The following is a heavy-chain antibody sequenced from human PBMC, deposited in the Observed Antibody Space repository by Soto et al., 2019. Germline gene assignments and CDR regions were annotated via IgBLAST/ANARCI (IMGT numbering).Heavy chain of an antibody. CDR3: ARGRSGRYSFFDYYNGMDV. CDR2: IYTSGST. V-gene: IGHV4-4*07. CDR1: GGSISSYY. J-gene: IGHJ6*02. Sequence: SETLSLTCTVSGGSISSYYWSWIRQPAGKGLEWIGRIYTSGSTNYNPSLKSRVTMSVDTSKNQFSLKLSSVTAADTAVYYCARGRSGRYSFFDYYNGMDVWGQGTTVTVSS. D-gene: IGHD1-26*01.